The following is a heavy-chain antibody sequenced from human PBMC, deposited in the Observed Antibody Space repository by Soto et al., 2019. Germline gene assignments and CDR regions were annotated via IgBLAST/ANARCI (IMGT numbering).Heavy chain of an antibody. D-gene: IGHD2-15*01. CDR3: ARDELDIVVVVAGH. Sequence: GGSLRLSCAASGFTFSDYYMSWIRQAPGKGLEWVSYICSSDSTIYYADYVKGRITKSRDNAKNSLYLQMSSLRADDTAVYYCARDELDIVVVVAGHWGQGTLVTVSS. CDR2: ICSSDSTI. V-gene: IGHV3-11*01. CDR1: GFTFSDYY. J-gene: IGHJ4*02.